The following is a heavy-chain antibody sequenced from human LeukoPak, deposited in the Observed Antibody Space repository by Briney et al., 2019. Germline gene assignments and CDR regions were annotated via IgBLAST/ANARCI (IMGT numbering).Heavy chain of an antibody. CDR1: GFTFGDYG. CDR3: TGSFGELTFFDY. Sequence: PGGSLRLSCTASGFTFGDYGVNWVRQAPGKGLEWVSFIRSKAYGGTTEYAASVKGRFTMSRDDSKSIAYLQMNSLKTEDTAVYYCTGSFGELTFFDYWGQGTLVTVSS. CDR2: IRSKAYGGTT. D-gene: IGHD3-10*01. J-gene: IGHJ4*02. V-gene: IGHV3-49*04.